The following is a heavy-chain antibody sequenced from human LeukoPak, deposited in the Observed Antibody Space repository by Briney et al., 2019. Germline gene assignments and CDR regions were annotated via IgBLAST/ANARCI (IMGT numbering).Heavy chain of an antibody. D-gene: IGHD4-17*01. CDR2: INPNSGDT. Sequence: ASVKVSCKASGYILTDYYIHWVRQAPGQGLEWMGWINPNSGDTNSAQKLQGRLTMTTDTSTSTAYMELRSLRSDDTAVYYCARDDYGDSKGRFDPWGQGTLVTVSS. J-gene: IGHJ5*02. V-gene: IGHV1-18*04. CDR3: ARDDYGDSKGRFDP. CDR1: GYILTDYY.